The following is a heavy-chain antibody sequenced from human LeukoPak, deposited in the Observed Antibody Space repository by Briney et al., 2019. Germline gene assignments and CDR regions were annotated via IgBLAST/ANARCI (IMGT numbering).Heavy chain of an antibody. D-gene: IGHD1-1*01. J-gene: IGHJ4*02. Sequence: GGSLRLSCVGSGFTFSNNPLSWVRQAPGKGLEWVSAISGSGGNTYYADSVRGRFTISRDNSKNTLFLQMNTLRADDTAVYYCATTKQARRYFDYWGQGTLVTVSS. CDR1: GFTFSNNP. V-gene: IGHV3-23*01. CDR2: ISGSGGNT. CDR3: ATTKQARRYFDY.